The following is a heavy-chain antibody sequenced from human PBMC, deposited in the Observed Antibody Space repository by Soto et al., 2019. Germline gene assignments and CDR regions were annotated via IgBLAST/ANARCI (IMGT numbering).Heavy chain of an antibody. CDR1: GGSISPYY. V-gene: IGHV4-59*01. CDR3: ARMPYNGNNPPFDY. Sequence: SETLSLTCTVSGGSISPYYWSWVRQSPGMGLEMIGYVYYTGRTMYNPSLQSRLTISVDISNNQFSLKLTSVTAADTAVYYCARMPYNGNNPPFDYCGRGILVTVSS. D-gene: IGHD1-26*01. CDR2: VYYTGRT. J-gene: IGHJ4*02.